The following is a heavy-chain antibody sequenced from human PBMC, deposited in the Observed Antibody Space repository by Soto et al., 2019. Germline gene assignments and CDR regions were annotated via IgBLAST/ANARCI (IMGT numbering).Heavy chain of an antibody. CDR3: ARTMVVTQNWFDP. J-gene: IGHJ5*02. D-gene: IGHD2-21*02. CDR1: GGSISSGDYY. CDR2: IYYSGST. V-gene: IGHV4-30-4*01. Sequence: PSETLSLTCTVSGGSISSGDYYWSWIRQPPGKGLEWIGYIYYSGSTYYNPSLKSRVTISVDTSKNQFSLKLNSVTAADTAVYYCARTMVVTQNWFDPWGQGTLVTVS.